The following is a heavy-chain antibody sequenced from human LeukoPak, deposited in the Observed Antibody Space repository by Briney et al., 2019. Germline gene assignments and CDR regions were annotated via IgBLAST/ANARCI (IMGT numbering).Heavy chain of an antibody. CDR1: GFTFSSYG. J-gene: IGHJ3*02. CDR2: ISGSGGST. CDR3: AKFLMVRRWVGWTDDAFDI. D-gene: IGHD3-10*01. Sequence: GGSLRLSCAASGFTFSSYGMSWVRQAPGKGLEWVSAISGSGGSTYYADSVKGRFTISRDNSKNTLYLQMNSLRAEDTAVYYCAKFLMVRRWVGWTDDAFDIWGQGTMVTVSS. V-gene: IGHV3-23*01.